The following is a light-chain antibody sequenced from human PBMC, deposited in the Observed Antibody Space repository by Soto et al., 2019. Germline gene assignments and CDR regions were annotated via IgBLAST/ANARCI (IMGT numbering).Light chain of an antibody. CDR3: HQVYTYPRT. Sequence: IQLTQSPSSLSASVGDRVTITCRASQGVRSYLAWFQQRPGKAPKLLIFGASTLQNGVPARFSGGGFGTEFPLTITSLQPEDFATYYCHQVYTYPRTFGQGTKVEIK. V-gene: IGKV1-9*01. J-gene: IGKJ1*01. CDR2: GAS. CDR1: QGVRSY.